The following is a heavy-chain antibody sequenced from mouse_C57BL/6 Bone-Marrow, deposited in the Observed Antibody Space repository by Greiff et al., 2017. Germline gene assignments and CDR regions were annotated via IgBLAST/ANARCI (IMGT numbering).Heavy chain of an antibody. Sequence: QVQLQQPGAELVMPGASVKLSCKASGYTFTSYWMHWVKQRPGQGLEWIGEIDPSDSYTNYNQKLKGKSTLTVDKSSSTAYMQLSSLTSEDSAVYYCAIITTVGDWFAYWGQGTLVTVSA. D-gene: IGHD1-1*01. CDR3: AIITTVGDWFAY. CDR1: GYTFTSYW. V-gene: IGHV1-69*01. CDR2: IDPSDSYT. J-gene: IGHJ3*01.